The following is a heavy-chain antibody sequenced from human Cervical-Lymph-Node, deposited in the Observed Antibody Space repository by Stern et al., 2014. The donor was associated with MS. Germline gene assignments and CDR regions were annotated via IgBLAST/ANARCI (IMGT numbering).Heavy chain of an antibody. J-gene: IGHJ4*02. Sequence: QLVQSGAEVKKPGASVKVSCKASGYTFTSYDITWVRQATGQGLEWMGWINPNTGSTVYAQKINRQVTMTRNTSLRTAYMELSSLKSEDTAVYYCASPSLPFYCGQGTLITVSS. V-gene: IGHV1-8*01. CDR1: GYTFTSYD. CDR2: INPNTGST. CDR3: ASPSLPFY. D-gene: IGHD2-15*01.